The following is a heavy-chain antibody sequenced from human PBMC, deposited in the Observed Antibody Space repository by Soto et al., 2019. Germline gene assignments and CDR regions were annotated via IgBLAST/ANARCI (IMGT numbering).Heavy chain of an antibody. CDR2: IKEDGSDK. V-gene: IGHV3-7*01. Sequence: PGGSLRLSCAASGFTFSTYWMTWVRQAPGKGLEWVANIKEDGSDKYYVDSAKGRFTISRDNAKNSLYLQMNSLRVEDTAVYYCAREHGYCSGGSCYFWFDPWGQGTLVTVSS. CDR3: AREHGYCSGGSCYFWFDP. CDR1: GFTFSTYW. J-gene: IGHJ5*02. D-gene: IGHD2-15*01.